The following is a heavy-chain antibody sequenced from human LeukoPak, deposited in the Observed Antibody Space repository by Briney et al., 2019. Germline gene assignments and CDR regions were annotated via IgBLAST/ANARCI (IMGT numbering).Heavy chain of an antibody. J-gene: IGHJ6*02. D-gene: IGHD1-26*01. CDR3: ATVGATTSYGMDV. CDR1: GYTFTTYG. Sequence: ASVKVSCKTSGYTFTTYGISWVRQAPGQGLEWMGWISAYNGNTNYAQKLQGRVTMTTDTSTSTAYMELRSLRSDDTAVYYCATVGATTSYGMDVWGQGTTVTVSS. V-gene: IGHV1-18*01. CDR2: ISAYNGNT.